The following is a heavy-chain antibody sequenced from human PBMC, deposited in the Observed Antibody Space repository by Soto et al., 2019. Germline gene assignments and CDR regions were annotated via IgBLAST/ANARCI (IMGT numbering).Heavy chain of an antibody. V-gene: IGHV3-49*04. D-gene: IGHD2-2*01. CDR1: GFTFGDYA. J-gene: IGHJ6*02. CDR2: IRSKAYGGTT. Sequence: PGGSLRLSCTASGFTFGDYAMSWVRPAPGKGVEWVGFIRSKAYGGTTEYAASVKGRFTISRDDSRSIAYLQMNSLKTEDTAVYYCTRPGYCSSTSCYSYYYYGMDVWGQGTTVTVSS. CDR3: TRPGYCSSTSCYSYYYYGMDV.